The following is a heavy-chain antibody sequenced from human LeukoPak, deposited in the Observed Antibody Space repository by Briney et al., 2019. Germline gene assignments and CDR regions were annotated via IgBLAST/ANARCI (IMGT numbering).Heavy chain of an antibody. Sequence: RPSQTLSLTCTVSGGSISSGGYYWSWIRQHPGKGLEWIGYIYYSGSTYYNPSLKSRVTISVDTSKNQFSLKLSSVTAADTAVYYCARVISRGSGFDYWGQGTLVTVSS. CDR3: ARVISRGSGFDY. CDR1: GGSISSGGYY. V-gene: IGHV4-31*03. CDR2: IYYSGST. J-gene: IGHJ4*02. D-gene: IGHD3-22*01.